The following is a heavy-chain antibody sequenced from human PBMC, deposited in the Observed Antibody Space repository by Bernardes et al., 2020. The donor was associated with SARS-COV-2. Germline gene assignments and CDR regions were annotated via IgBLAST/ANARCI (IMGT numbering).Heavy chain of an antibody. CDR2: INHSGYT. CDR3: ARTFFERTFGGFMVPFDH. D-gene: IGHD3-16*02. J-gene: IGHJ4*02. Sequence: SETLSLTCAVYGGSFSGFYWSWIRQPPGKGLEWIGDINHSGYTNYNPSLKSRVTMSEDTSRNQFSLKLTSVTAADTAVYYCARTFFERTFGGFMVPFDHWGQGTLVTVSS. CDR1: GGSFSGFY. V-gene: IGHV4-34*01.